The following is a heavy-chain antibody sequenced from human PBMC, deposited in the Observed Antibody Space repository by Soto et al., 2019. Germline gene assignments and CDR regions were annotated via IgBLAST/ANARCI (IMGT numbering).Heavy chain of an antibody. V-gene: IGHV1-8*01. CDR1: GYTFTSYD. CDR2: MNPNSGNT. J-gene: IGHJ6*03. D-gene: IGHD2-15*01. Sequence: ASVKVSCKASGYTFTSYDINWVRQATGQGLEWMGWMNPNSGNTGYAQKFQGRVTMTRNTSISTAYMELSSLRSEDTAVYYCASVGDCSGGSCYSDMDVWGKGTTVTVSS. CDR3: ASVGDCSGGSCYSDMDV.